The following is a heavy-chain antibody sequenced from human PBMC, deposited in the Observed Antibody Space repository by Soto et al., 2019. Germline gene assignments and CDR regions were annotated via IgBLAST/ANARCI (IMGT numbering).Heavy chain of an antibody. V-gene: IGHV1-18*01. J-gene: IGHJ4*02. Sequence: ASVKVSCKASGYMFISYGINWVRQAPGQGLEWMGWISAYHGNTKYAQNLQGRVTMTTDTSTSTAYMEMRSLRSDDTAVYYCVRDLDGSGSYYTDDWGPGTPVTVCS. CDR1: GYMFISYG. CDR2: ISAYHGNT. D-gene: IGHD3-10*01. CDR3: VRDLDGSGSYYTDD.